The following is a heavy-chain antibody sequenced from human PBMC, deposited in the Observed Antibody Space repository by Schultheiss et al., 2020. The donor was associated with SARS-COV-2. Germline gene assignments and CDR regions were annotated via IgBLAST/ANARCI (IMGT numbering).Heavy chain of an antibody. D-gene: IGHD6-6*01. CDR3: AREQLGGFDI. CDR2: ISGSGGST. CDR1: GFTFSSYA. V-gene: IGHV3-23*01. Sequence: GESLKISCAASGFTFSSYAMSWVRQAPGKGLEWVSAISGSGGSTYYADSVKGRFTISRDNAKNSLYLQMNSLRAEDTAVYYCAREQLGGFDIWGQGTMVTVSS. J-gene: IGHJ3*02.